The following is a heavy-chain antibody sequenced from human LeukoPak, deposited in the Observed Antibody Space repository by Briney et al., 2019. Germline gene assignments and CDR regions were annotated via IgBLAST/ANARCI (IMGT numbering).Heavy chain of an antibody. CDR3: AKDDHLVVVTAHFDY. J-gene: IGHJ4*02. CDR2: ISYDGSNK. V-gene: IGHV3-30*18. Sequence: GGSLRLSCAASGFTFSSYVMHWVRQAPGKGLEWVAVISYDGSNKYYADSVKGRFTISRDNSKNTLYLQMNSLRAEDTAVYYCAKDDHLVVVTAHFDYWGQGTLVTVSS. D-gene: IGHD2-21*02. CDR1: GFTFSSYV.